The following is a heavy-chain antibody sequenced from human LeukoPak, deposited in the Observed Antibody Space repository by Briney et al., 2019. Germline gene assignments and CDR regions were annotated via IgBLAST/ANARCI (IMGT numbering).Heavy chain of an antibody. J-gene: IGHJ4*02. D-gene: IGHD4-17*01. CDR3: ARETTVTKIDY. Sequence: PGGSLGLSCAASGFTFSRDEMNWVRQAPGKGLEWVSYITSSGSGVLYADSVKGRFTISRDNTKNSLFLQMNSLRAEDTAVYYCARETTVTKIDYWGQGTLVTVSS. CDR1: GFTFSRDE. V-gene: IGHV3-48*03. CDR2: ITSSGSGV.